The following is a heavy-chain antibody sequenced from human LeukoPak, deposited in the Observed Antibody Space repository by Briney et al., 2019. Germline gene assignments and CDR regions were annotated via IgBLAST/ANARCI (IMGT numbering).Heavy chain of an antibody. J-gene: IGHJ4*02. CDR2: IYSGGST. Sequence: PGGSLRLSCAASGFIVSSNYMSWVRQAPGKGLEWVSVIYSGGSTYYADSVKGRFTISRDNSKNTLYLQLHSLRAEDTAVYCCTKSSTSSWIFDYWGQGTLVTVSS. CDR3: TKSSTSSWIFDY. V-gene: IGHV3-66*01. CDR1: GFIVSSNY. D-gene: IGHD6-13*01.